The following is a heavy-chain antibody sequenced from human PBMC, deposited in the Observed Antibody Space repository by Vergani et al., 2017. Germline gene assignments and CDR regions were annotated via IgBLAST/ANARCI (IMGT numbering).Heavy chain of an antibody. Sequence: EVHLLESGGGLVQSGGSLRLSCAASGFTFIMHAMSWVRQAPGKGLEWVSTLIASDRRTHFADSVKGRFTISRDISKNTLFLHMNSLRPEDTAVYYCAKVGRSEGAGTFGAFDIWGQGTMVTVSS. J-gene: IGHJ3*02. CDR1: GFTFIMHA. CDR2: LIASDRRT. CDR3: AKVGRSEGAGTFGAFDI. V-gene: IGHV3-23*01. D-gene: IGHD6-19*01.